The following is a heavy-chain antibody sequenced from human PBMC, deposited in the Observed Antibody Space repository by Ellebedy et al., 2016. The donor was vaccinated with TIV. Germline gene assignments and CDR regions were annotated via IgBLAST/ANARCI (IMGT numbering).Heavy chain of an antibody. CDR3: TYGINSDAFDI. CDR1: GGSVSRRSYY. CDR2: IYSSGST. D-gene: IGHD4-23*01. J-gene: IGHJ3*02. V-gene: IGHV4-61*03. Sequence: SETLSLXXTVSGGSVSRRSYYWSWIRQSPGKGLEWIGYIYSSGSTKYNASLKSRLTISADTSKKHFSLKLNSATAADTAVYFCTYGINSDAFDIWGHGTLVTDSS.